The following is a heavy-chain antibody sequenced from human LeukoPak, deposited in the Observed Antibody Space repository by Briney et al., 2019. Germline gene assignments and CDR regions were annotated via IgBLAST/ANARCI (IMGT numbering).Heavy chain of an antibody. Sequence: GGSLRLSCAASGFTFSSYSMNWVRQAPGKGLEWVSSISASSSYIYYRDSVKGRFTLSRDNAKNSLSLQMNSLRAEDTAVYYCAKEMTTISGSAFGIWGHGTMVTVSS. CDR1: GFTFSSYS. D-gene: IGHD5-24*01. CDR2: ISASSSYI. V-gene: IGHV3-21*01. J-gene: IGHJ3*02. CDR3: AKEMTTISGSAFGI.